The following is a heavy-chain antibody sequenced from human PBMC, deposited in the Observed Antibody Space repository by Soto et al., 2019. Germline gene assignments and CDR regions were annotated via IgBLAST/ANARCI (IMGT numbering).Heavy chain of an antibody. CDR1: GYTFTIYY. J-gene: IGHJ4*02. CDR3: ARNYYDSSDRDYLDY. V-gene: IGHV1-2*02. CDR2: INPITGGT. Sequence: ASVKVSCKASGYTFTIYYIHGVLQSPLQGLEWMGCINPITGGTNYAPKFQGRVTMTRDTSITTAYMELSRLRSDDTAVYYCARNYYDSSDRDYLDYWGQGTPVTVSS. D-gene: IGHD3-22*01.